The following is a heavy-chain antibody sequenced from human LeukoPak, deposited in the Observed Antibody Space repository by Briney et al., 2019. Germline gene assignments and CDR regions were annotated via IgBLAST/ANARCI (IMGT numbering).Heavy chain of an antibody. D-gene: IGHD3-22*01. V-gene: IGHV1-69*05. CDR3: ARSDRDYYDSSGYLNY. J-gene: IGHJ4*02. CDR2: IIPIFGTA. Sequence: SVKVSCKASGGTFSRYAISWVRQDPGQGLEWMGGIIPIFGTANYAQKFQGRVTITTDESTSTAYMELSSLRSEDTAVYYCARSDRDYYDSSGYLNYWGQGTLVTVSS. CDR1: GGTFSRYA.